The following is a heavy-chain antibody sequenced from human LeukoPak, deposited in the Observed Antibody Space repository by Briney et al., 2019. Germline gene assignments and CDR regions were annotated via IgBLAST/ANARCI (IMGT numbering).Heavy chain of an antibody. V-gene: IGHV3-30*18. CDR2: ISYDGSNK. J-gene: IGHJ4*02. CDR1: GFTFNSYG. CDR3: AKASGYSYGRTNYYFDY. Sequence: PGGSLRLSCTVSGFTFNSYGMHWVRQAPGKGLEWVAVISYDGSNKYYADSVKGRFTISRDNSKNTLYLQMNSLRAEDTAVYYCAKASGYSYGRTNYYFDYWGQGTLVTVSS. D-gene: IGHD5-18*01.